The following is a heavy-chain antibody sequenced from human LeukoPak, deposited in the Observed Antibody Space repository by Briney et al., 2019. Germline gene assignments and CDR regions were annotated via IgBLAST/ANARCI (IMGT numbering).Heavy chain of an antibody. Sequence: AGGSLRLSCSASGFTFSSYTMHWVRQAPGKGLEYVSAISPNGGSTYYGDSVKGRFTISRDNSKKTLYLQMSSLRAEDTAVYYCVKTMAVAGNFDYWGQGTLVTVS. J-gene: IGHJ4*02. D-gene: IGHD6-13*01. V-gene: IGHV3-64D*09. CDR3: VKTMAVAGNFDY. CDR2: ISPNGGST. CDR1: GFTFSSYT.